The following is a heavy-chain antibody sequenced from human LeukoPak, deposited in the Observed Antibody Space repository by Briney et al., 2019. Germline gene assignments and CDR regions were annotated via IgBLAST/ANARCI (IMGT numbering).Heavy chain of an antibody. Sequence: VSCXXSXXXFTSYGIXWVRQAPGQGLEWMGWISAYNGNTNYAKKLQGRVTMTTETSTSTAYMELRSLRSDDTAVYFCARSLSAQATAEFDSWGQGTLVTVSS. CDR2: ISAYNGNT. J-gene: IGHJ4*02. CDR1: XXXFTSYG. D-gene: IGHD1-26*01. CDR3: ARSLSAQATAEFDS. V-gene: IGHV1-18*01.